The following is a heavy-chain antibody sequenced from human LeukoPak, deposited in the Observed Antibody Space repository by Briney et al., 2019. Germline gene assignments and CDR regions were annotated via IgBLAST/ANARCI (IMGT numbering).Heavy chain of an antibody. D-gene: IGHD3-10*01. J-gene: IGHJ4*02. V-gene: IGHV3-74*01. CDR3: ARDLRGLFISGSYYKLGY. CDR2: INTDGSST. CDR1: GFTFSSYW. Sequence: GGSLRLSCAASGFTFSSYWMHWVRQAPGKGLLWVSRINTDGSSTTYADSVKGRFTISRDNAKNSLYLQMNSLRAEDTAVYYCARDLRGLFISGSYYKLGYWGQGTLVTVSS.